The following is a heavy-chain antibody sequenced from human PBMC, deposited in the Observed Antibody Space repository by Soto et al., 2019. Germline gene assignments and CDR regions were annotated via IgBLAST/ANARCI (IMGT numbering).Heavy chain of an antibody. CDR3: ARGIWGSYRYRQDY. CDR2: INHSGST. Sequence: PSETLSLTCAVYGGSFSGYYWSWIRQPPGKGLEWIGEINHSGSTNYNPSLKSRVTISVDTSKNQFSLKLSSVTAADTAVYYCARGIWGSYRYRQDYWGQGTLVTVSS. CDR1: GGSFSGYY. D-gene: IGHD3-16*02. J-gene: IGHJ4*02. V-gene: IGHV4-34*01.